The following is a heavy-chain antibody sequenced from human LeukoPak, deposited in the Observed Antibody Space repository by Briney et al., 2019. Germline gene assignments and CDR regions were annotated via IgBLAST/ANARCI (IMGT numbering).Heavy chain of an antibody. V-gene: IGHV1-24*01. CDR3: ATVPRLIEQWLAFDY. J-gene: IGHJ4*02. CDR2: FDPEDGET. D-gene: IGHD6-19*01. CDR1: GYTLTELS. Sequence: ASVKVSCKVSGYTLTELSMHWVRQAPGQGLEWMGGFDPEDGETIYAQKFQGRVSMTEDTSTDTAYMELSSMRSEDTAVYYCATVPRLIEQWLAFDYWGQGTLVTVSS.